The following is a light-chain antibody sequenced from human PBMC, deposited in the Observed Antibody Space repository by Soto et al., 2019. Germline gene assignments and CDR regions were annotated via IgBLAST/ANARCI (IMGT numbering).Light chain of an antibody. J-gene: IGKJ4*01. CDR2: AAS. CDR1: QGIRGY. Sequence: IQLTQSPSSLSASVGDRVTITCRASQGIRGYLAWYQQKPGKAPNLLIYAASTLQSGVPSRFSGSGSGTDFTLTISTLQPDDSATYYCQQLNSYPLTFGGGTKVDIK. V-gene: IGKV1-9*01. CDR3: QQLNSYPLT.